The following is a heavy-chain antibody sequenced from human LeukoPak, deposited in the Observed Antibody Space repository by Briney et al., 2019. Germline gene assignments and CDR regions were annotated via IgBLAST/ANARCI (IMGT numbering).Heavy chain of an antibody. V-gene: IGHV3-30-3*01. CDR3: ARDISGGYSFDY. CDR2: LSWDGNIK. J-gene: IGHJ4*02. Sequence: GGSLRLSRAASGSTFSSHAMHWVRQAPGKGLEWVSFLSWDGNIKYYTDSVRGRFTSSRDNSRNTLYLQMNSLGPQDTAVYYCARDISGGYSFDYWGQGTLVTVSS. D-gene: IGHD1-26*01. CDR1: GSTFSSHA.